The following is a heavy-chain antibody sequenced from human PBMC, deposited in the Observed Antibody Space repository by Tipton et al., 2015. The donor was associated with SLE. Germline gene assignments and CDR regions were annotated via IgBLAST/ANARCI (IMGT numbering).Heavy chain of an antibody. D-gene: IGHD6-19*01. Sequence: SLRLSCAASGFTFSSYWMSWVRQAPGKGLEWVANIQQDGSEKYYVDSGKGRFTISRDNAKNSLYLQMNSLRAEDTAVYYCAREYSSGWAAYWYFDLWGRGPLVTVSS. V-gene: IGHV3-7*01. J-gene: IGHJ2*01. CDR2: IQQDGSEK. CDR1: GFTFSSYW. CDR3: AREYSSGWAAYWYFDL.